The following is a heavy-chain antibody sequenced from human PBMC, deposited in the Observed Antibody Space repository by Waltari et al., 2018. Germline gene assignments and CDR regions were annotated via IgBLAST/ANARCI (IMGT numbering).Heavy chain of an antibody. CDR3: NGRDDYNGGH. CDR1: GFSFSEYG. Sequence: EVQLVESGGRLVQPGRSLRLSCATSGFSFSEYGISWFRHVPGKGLGWVGFLRSEAYGVTPEYAASVRGRFTISRDDSKGLAYLQMNNLRTEDTAVYYCNGRDDYNGGHWGQGTLVTVSS. J-gene: IGHJ4*02. CDR2: LRSEAYGVTP. D-gene: IGHD4-4*01. V-gene: IGHV3-49*03.